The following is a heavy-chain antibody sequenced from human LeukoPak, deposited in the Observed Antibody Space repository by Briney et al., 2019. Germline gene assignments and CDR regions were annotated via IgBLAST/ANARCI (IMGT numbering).Heavy chain of an antibody. CDR2: IYSGGST. CDR1: GFTVSSNY. Sequence: PGGSLRLSCAASGFTVSSNYMSWVRQAPGKRLEWVSVIYSGGSTYYADSVKGRFTISRDNSKNTLYLQMNSLRAEDTAVYYCARDRWSGYSYGMDVWGQGTTVTVSS. D-gene: IGHD3-3*01. V-gene: IGHV3-53*01. J-gene: IGHJ6*02. CDR3: ARDRWSGYSYGMDV.